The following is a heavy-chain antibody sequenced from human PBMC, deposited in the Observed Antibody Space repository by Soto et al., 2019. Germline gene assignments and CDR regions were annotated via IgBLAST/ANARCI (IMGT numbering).Heavy chain of an antibody. Sequence: VQLVQSGAEVKKPGSSVKVSCKASGGNFSSYAISWVRQAPGQGLEWMGGIIPIYGTANYAQKFQGRVTITADESTSTAYMELSSLRSEDTAVYYCARDLGQYYYDSSCYYLDYYYYYGMAVWGQGTTVTVSS. CDR1: GGNFSSYA. J-gene: IGHJ6*02. D-gene: IGHD3-22*01. V-gene: IGHV1-69*01. CDR2: IIPIYGTA. CDR3: ARDLGQYYYDSSCYYLDYYYYYGMAV.